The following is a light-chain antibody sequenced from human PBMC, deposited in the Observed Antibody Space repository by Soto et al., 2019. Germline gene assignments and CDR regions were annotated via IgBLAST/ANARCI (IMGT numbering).Light chain of an antibody. V-gene: IGKV3-20*01. CDR1: RTVDSSF. CDR2: GTS. Sequence: IVLTQSPGTLSLSPGDRATLSFRASRTVDSSFLVWYQQKPGQAPRLLIFGTSNRATGIPDRFSGSGSGTDFTLTISKLEPDDFAVYYCQQYAGSLGTFGQGTKVDIK. J-gene: IGKJ1*01. CDR3: QQYAGSLGT.